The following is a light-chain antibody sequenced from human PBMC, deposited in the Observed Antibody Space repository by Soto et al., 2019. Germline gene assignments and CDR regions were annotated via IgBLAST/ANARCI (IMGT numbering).Light chain of an antibody. CDR1: QSISSN. CDR2: AAS. V-gene: IGKV1-39*01. Sequence: DVQMTQSPSSLSASVGDRVTISCRASQSISSNLDWYQQKPGQAPKLLIYAASSLQSGVPARFSGSGSGTDFTLTISSLQSEDFAAYYCQQSNSTPPRTFGLGTKVEIK. CDR3: QQSNSTPPRT. J-gene: IGKJ1*01.